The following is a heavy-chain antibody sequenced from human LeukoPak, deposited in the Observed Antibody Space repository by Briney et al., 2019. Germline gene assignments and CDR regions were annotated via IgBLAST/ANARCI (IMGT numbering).Heavy chain of an antibody. D-gene: IGHD4-17*01. CDR1: GYSISSGYY. V-gene: IGHV4-38-2*02. CDR2: IYHSGST. CDR3: ASSDYDDDAFDI. Sequence: PSETPSLTCTVSGYSISSGYYWGWIRQPPGKGLEWIGSIYHSGSTYYNPSLKSRVTISVDTSKNQFSLKLSSVTAADTAVYYCASSDYDDDAFDIWGQGTMVTVSS. J-gene: IGHJ3*02.